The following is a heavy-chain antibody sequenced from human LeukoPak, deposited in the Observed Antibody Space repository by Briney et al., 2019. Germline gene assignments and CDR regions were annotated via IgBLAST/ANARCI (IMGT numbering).Heavy chain of an antibody. CDR1: GGSFSGYY. D-gene: IGHD1-26*01. V-gene: IGHV4-34*01. CDR3: ARVRGTRGRGWFDP. J-gene: IGHJ5*02. CDR2: INHSGST. Sequence: SETLSLTCAVYGGSFSGYYWSWIRQPPGKGLEWIGEINHSGSTNYNPSLKSRVTISVDTSKNQFSLKLSSVTAADTAVYYCARVRGTRGRGWFDPWGQGTLVIVSS.